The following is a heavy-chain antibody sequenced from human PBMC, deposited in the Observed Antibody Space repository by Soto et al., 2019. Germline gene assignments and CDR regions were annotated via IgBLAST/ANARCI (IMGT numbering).Heavy chain of an antibody. D-gene: IGHD3-10*01. CDR3: ASRMGSGRYYFDY. J-gene: IGHJ4*02. CDR1: GGSFSGYY. CDR2: INGSGST. V-gene: IGHV4-34*01. Sequence: QVQLQQWGAGLLKPSETLSLTCAVYGGSFSGYYWSWIRQSPGKGLEWIGEINGSGSTNYNPPLKSRVTLSIDTSRNQFSLKLSSVTAADTAVFFCASRMGSGRYYFDYWGQGTQVTVSS.